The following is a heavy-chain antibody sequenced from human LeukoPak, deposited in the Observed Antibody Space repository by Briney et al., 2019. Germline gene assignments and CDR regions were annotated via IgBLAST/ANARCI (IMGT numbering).Heavy chain of an antibody. CDR1: GGSFSGYY. CDR3: ARESRAYYYDSSGYSIIYYYYGMDV. V-gene: IGHV4-34*01. Sequence: SETLSLTCAVYGGSFSGYYWSWIRQPPGKGLEWIGEINHSGSTNYNPSLKSRVTISVDTSKNQFSLKLSSVTAADTAVYYCARESRAYYYDSSGYSIIYYYYGMDVWGQGTTVTVSS. CDR2: INHSGST. J-gene: IGHJ6*02. D-gene: IGHD3-22*01.